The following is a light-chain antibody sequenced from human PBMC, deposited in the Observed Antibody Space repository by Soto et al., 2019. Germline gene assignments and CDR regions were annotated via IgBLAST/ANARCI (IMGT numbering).Light chain of an antibody. CDR2: GNS. V-gene: IGLV1-40*01. J-gene: IGLJ1*01. CDR1: SSNIGAGYD. Sequence: QSVLTQPPSVSGAPGQRVTISCTGSSSNIGAGYDVHWYQQLPGTAPKLLIYGNSNRPSGVPDRFSGSKSGTSASLAITGLQADDEADYYCQSYDSSLSGYYFFGTWTKLTVL. CDR3: QSYDSSLSGYYF.